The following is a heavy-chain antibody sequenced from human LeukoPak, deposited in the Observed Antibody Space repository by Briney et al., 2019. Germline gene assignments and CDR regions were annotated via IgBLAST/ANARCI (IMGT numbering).Heavy chain of an antibody. Sequence: PGGSLRLSCAVSRFVFSNTDMYWVRQAPGKGPDWVAFISYDGSKRYYGDSVRGRFTISRDNSRNTVYLQMNSLRPGDTAVYYCAKESPDYGDQWGGYSWFDPWGQGTPVIVSS. V-gene: IGHV3-30*18. J-gene: IGHJ5*02. CDR1: RFVFSNTD. CDR2: ISYDGSKR. CDR3: AKESPDYGDQWGGYSWFDP. D-gene: IGHD4/OR15-4a*01.